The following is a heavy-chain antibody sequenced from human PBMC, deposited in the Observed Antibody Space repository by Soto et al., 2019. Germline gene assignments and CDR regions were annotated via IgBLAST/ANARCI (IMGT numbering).Heavy chain of an antibody. Sequence: QVQLQESGPGLVKPSQTLSLTCTVSGGSISSGDYYWSWVRQPPGKGLEWIGYIYYSGSTYYNPSLKSRVTISVDTSKNQFSLKLSSVTAADTAVYYCARRYRWTMVRGATFDPWGQGTLVTVSS. CDR1: GGSISSGDYY. V-gene: IGHV4-30-4*01. CDR2: IYYSGST. D-gene: IGHD3-10*01. J-gene: IGHJ5*02. CDR3: ARRYRWTMVRGATFDP.